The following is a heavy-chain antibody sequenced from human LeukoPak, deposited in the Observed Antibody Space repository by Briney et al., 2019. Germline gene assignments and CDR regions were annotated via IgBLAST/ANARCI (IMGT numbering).Heavy chain of an antibody. CDR2: ISPSGNT. CDR1: GGSFTIYS. Sequence: SETLSLTCAVYGGSFTIYSWTWIRQPPGKSLEWVGEISPSGNTQYNPSLKSRVTISLDASKSQFYLKLNSVTAADTAVYYCARRVRSADYRLDYWGQGTLVTISS. J-gene: IGHJ4*02. CDR3: ARRVRSADYRLDY. D-gene: IGHD4-11*01. V-gene: IGHV4-34*01.